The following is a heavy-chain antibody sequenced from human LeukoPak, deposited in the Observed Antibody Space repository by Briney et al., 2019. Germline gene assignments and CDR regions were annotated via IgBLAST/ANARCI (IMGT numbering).Heavy chain of an antibody. CDR2: IKQDGSEK. CDR3: ARQDRQLAVDY. D-gene: IGHD6-6*01. Sequence: PGGSLRLSCAASGFTFSSYWMSWVRQAPGKGLEWVANIKQDGSEKYYVDSVKGRFTISRDNAKNSLYLQMNSLRAEDTAVYYCARQDRQLAVDYWGQGTLVTVST. J-gene: IGHJ4*02. CDR1: GFTFSSYW. V-gene: IGHV3-7*01.